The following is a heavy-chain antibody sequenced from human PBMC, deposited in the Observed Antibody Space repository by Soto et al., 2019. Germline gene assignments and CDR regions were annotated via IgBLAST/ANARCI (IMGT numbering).Heavy chain of an antibody. CDR3: AKQTGYSGYNGYYFDY. V-gene: IGHV3-23*01. J-gene: IGHJ4*02. D-gene: IGHD5-12*01. CDR1: GFTFSRYA. CDR2: ISASGGST. Sequence: GGSLRLSCAASGFTFSRYAMSWVRQAPGKGLERVSAISASGGSTYYADSEKGRFTISRDNSKNTLYLQMNSLRAEDTAVYYCAKQTGYSGYNGYYFDYWGQGTLVPSPQ.